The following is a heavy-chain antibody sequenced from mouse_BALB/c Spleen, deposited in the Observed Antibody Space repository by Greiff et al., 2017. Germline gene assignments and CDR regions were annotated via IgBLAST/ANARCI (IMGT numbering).Heavy chain of an antibody. CDR3: ARASYGNYFDY. J-gene: IGHJ2*01. CDR1: GFTFTDYY. V-gene: IGHV7-3*02. D-gene: IGHD2-1*01. Sequence: EVHLVESGGGLVQPGGSLRLSCATSGFTFTDYYMSWVRQPPGKALEWLGFIRNKANGYTTEYSASVKGRFTISRDNSQSILYLQMNTLRAEDSATYYCARASYGNYFDYWGQGTTLTVSS. CDR2: IRNKANGYTT.